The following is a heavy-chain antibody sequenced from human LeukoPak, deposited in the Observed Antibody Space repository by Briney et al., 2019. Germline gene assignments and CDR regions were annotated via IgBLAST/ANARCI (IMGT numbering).Heavy chain of an antibody. V-gene: IGHV1-18*01. CDR1: GYTFTSYG. Sequence: ASVKVSCKASGYTFTSYGIRWVRQAPGQGLEWMGWISAYNGNTNYAQKLQGRVTMTTDTSTSTAYMELRSLRSDDTAVYYCARRYSSGFEFDYWGQGTLVTVSS. D-gene: IGHD6-19*01. J-gene: IGHJ4*02. CDR2: ISAYNGNT. CDR3: ARRYSSGFEFDY.